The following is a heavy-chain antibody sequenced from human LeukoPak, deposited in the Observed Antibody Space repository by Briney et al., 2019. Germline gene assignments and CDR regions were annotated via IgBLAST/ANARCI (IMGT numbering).Heavy chain of an antibody. CDR3: AGAPATLYMDV. Sequence: SETLSLTCTVSGGSISSYYWSWIRQPPGKGLEWIGYIYTSGSTNYNPSLKSRVTISVDTSKNQFSLKLSSVTAADTAVYYCAGAPATLYMDVWGKGTTVTVSS. CDR2: IYTSGST. CDR1: GGSISSYY. D-gene: IGHD1-26*01. V-gene: IGHV4-4*09. J-gene: IGHJ6*03.